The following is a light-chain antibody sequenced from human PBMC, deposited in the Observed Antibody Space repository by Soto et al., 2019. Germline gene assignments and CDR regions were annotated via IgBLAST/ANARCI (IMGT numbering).Light chain of an antibody. CDR3: QQYNNWPPIT. CDR2: YAS. CDR1: QSVSNN. Sequence: EVMMTQSPATLSVSPGDTATLSCRASQSVSNNLAWYQQKPGQAPRLLIYYASTRATDVPARFSGSGSGTEFTLPISSLQSEDFALYYCQQYNNWPPITFGQGTRLEIK. J-gene: IGKJ5*01. V-gene: IGKV3-15*01.